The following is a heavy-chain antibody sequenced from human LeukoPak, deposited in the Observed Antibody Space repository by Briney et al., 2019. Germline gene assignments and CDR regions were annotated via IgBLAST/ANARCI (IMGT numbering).Heavy chain of an antibody. CDR2: IYYTGST. V-gene: IGHV4-59*01. CDR1: GGSISTYW. J-gene: IGHJ4*02. CDR3: ARGMGSVGNLDS. D-gene: IGHD1-26*01. Sequence: SETLSLTCTVSGGSISTYWWSWIRQPPGKGLEWTGYIYYTGSTNYNASLKSRVTISLDTSKNQFSLKLSSVTAADTALYYCARGMGSVGNLDSWGQGTLVTVSS.